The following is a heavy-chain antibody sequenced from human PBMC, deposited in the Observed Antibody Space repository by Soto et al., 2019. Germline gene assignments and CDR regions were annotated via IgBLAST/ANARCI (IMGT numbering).Heavy chain of an antibody. Sequence: PSETLSLTCTVSGGSISSYYWSWIRQPPGKGLEWIGYIYYSGSTSYNPSLRSRVTISVDTSKNQFSLKLSSVTAADTAVYYCASEYAEDFDYWSQGTLVTVSS. D-gene: IGHD2-8*01. CDR1: GGSISSYY. CDR3: ASEYAEDFDY. CDR2: IYYSGST. V-gene: IGHV4-59*01. J-gene: IGHJ4*02.